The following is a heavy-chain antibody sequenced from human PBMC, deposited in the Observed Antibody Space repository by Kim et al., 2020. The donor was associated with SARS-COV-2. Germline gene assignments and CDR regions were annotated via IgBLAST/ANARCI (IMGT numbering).Heavy chain of an antibody. CDR2: IYPGDSDT. Sequence: GESLKISCKGSGYSFTSYWIGWVRQMPGKGLEWMGIIYPGDSDTTYSPSFQGQVTIPADKPISTAYLQWSSLKAPDPAMYYCARRYCGGGRCPKVVDSWGQGTLVTVSS. CDR3: ARRYCGGGRCPKVVDS. D-gene: IGHD2-15*01. CDR1: GYSFTSYW. J-gene: IGHJ4*02. V-gene: IGHV5-51*04.